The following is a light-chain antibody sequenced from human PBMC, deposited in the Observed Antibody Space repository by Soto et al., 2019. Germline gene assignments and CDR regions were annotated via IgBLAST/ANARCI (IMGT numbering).Light chain of an antibody. CDR2: RNN. CDR1: TSNIGSNY. Sequence: QSVLTQPPSASGTPGQGVTISCSGSTSNIGSNYVYWYQQLPGTAPKLLIYRNNQRPSGVPDRFSGSKSGTSASLAISGLRYDDEADYFCATWDDSMNGYVLGTGTKVTVL. J-gene: IGLJ1*01. CDR3: ATWDDSMNGYV. V-gene: IGLV1-47*01.